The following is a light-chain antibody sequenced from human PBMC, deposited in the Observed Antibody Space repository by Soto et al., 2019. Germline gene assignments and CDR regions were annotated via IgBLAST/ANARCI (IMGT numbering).Light chain of an antibody. CDR2: DAS. J-gene: IGKJ5*01. Sequence: EIVLTQSPATLSLSPGERATLSCRASQSVSSYLAWYQQKPGQAPRLLIYDASNRATGIPARFSGSGSGTDFTLTISSLEPEDFAVYYCQQRSNGRITFCQGTRLEIK. V-gene: IGKV3-11*01. CDR1: QSVSSY. CDR3: QQRSNGRIT.